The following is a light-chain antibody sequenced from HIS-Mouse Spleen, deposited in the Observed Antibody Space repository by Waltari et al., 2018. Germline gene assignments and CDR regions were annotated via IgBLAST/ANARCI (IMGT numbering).Light chain of an antibody. CDR2: DAS. J-gene: IGKJ3*01. CDR3: QQRSNWPRT. Sequence: EIVMTQSPATLSVSPWERATLSCRASQSVSSYLAWYQQKPGQAPRLLIYDASNRATGIPARFSGSGSGTDFTLTISSLEPEDFAVYYCQQRSNWPRTFGPGTKVDIK. V-gene: IGKV3-11*01. CDR1: QSVSSY.